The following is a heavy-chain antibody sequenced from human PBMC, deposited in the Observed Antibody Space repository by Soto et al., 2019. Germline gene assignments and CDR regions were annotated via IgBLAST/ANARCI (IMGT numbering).Heavy chain of an antibody. CDR2: IYYSGST. CDR1: GGSISSGGYY. Sequence: SETLSLTCTVSGGSISSGGYYWSWIRQHPGKGLEWIGYIYYSGSTYYNPSLKSRVTISVDTSKNQFSLKLSSVTAADTAVYYCARLRGMYSSSSRVIGGHYYGMDVWGQGTTVT. V-gene: IGHV4-31*03. D-gene: IGHD6-6*01. J-gene: IGHJ6*02. CDR3: ARLRGMYSSSSRVIGGHYYGMDV.